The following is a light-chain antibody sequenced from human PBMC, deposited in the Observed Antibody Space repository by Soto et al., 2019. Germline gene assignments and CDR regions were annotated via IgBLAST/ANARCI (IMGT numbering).Light chain of an antibody. J-gene: IGKJ2*01. V-gene: IGKV1-6*01. Sequence: AIPMTQSPSSLSASVGDRVTITCRASHDIRNDLGWYQQKPGKAPKLLIYAISTLHSGVPSRFSGSGSGTDFTLTISSLQPEDFATYYCLQDHSDPYTFGQGTKLEI. CDR2: AIS. CDR3: LQDHSDPYT. CDR1: HDIRND.